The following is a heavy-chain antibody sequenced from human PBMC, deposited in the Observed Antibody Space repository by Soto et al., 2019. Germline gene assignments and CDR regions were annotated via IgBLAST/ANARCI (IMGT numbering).Heavy chain of an antibody. Sequence: EGSLRLSCAASGFTFSSYGMHWVRQAPGKGLEWVAVISYDGSNKYYADSVKGRFTISRDNSKNTLYLQMNSLRAEDTAVYYCAKVNVHYDFWSGYYYTGGDYYGIDVWGQGTTVTVSS. V-gene: IGHV3-30*18. CDR3: AKVNVHYDFWSGYYYTGGDYYGIDV. CDR2: ISYDGSNK. J-gene: IGHJ6*02. D-gene: IGHD3-3*01. CDR1: GFTFSSYG.